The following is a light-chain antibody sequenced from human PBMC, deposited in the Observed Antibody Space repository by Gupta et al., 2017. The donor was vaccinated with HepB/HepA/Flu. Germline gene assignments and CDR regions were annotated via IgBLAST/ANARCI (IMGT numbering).Light chain of an antibody. CDR3: QQYYITPQT. Sequence: DIVMTQSPDSLAVSLGERATINCKSSQSVLYSPNNKNYLAWYQQKPGQTPKVLIYWASTRESGVPDRFSGSGSGTDFTLTISSLQAEDVAVYYCQQYYITPQTFGQGTKVEIK. J-gene: IGKJ1*01. CDR2: WAS. V-gene: IGKV4-1*01. CDR1: QSVLYSPNNKNY.